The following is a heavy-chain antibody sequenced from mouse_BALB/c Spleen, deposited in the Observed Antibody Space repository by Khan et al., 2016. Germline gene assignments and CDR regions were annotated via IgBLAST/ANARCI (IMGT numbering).Heavy chain of an antibody. CDR1: GYTFTNYG. V-gene: IGHV9-3-1*01. CDR2: INTYTGEP. Sequence: QIQLVQSGPELKKPGETVKISCKASGYTFTNYGMNWVKQAPGKGLKWMGWINTYTGEPTYAADFKGRFAFSLATSASTAYLQINNLKNEDTATYFCAAYYRDAMDYWGQGTSVTVSS. CDR3: AAYYRDAMDY. D-gene: IGHD2-14*01. J-gene: IGHJ4*01.